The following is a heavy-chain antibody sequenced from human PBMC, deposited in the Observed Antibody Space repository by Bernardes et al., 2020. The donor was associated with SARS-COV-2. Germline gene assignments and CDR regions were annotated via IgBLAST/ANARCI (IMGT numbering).Heavy chain of an antibody. CDR3: ARLRFLEWHNYGMDV. D-gene: IGHD3-3*01. CDR1: GFTVSSNY. J-gene: IGHJ6*02. Sequence: GGSLRLSCAASGFTVSSNYMSWVRQAPGKGLEWVSVIYSGGSTYYADSVKGRFTISRDNSKNTLYLQMNSLRAEDTAVYYCARLRFLEWHNYGMDVWGQGTTVTVSS. V-gene: IGHV3-53*01. CDR2: IYSGGST.